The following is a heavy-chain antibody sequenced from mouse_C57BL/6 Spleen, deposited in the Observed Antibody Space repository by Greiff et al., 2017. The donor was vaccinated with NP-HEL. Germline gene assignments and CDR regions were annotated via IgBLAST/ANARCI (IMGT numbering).Heavy chain of an antibody. V-gene: IGHV1-63*01. CDR1: GYTFTNYW. Sequence: VQLQESGAELVRPGTSVKMSCKASGYTFTNYWIGWAKQRPGHGLEWIGDIYPGGGYTNYNEKFKGKATLTADKSSSTAYMQFSSLTSEDSAIYYCARGFITTVVADWYFDVWGTGTTVTVSS. CDR2: IYPGGGYT. D-gene: IGHD1-1*01. J-gene: IGHJ1*03. CDR3: ARGFITTVVADWYFDV.